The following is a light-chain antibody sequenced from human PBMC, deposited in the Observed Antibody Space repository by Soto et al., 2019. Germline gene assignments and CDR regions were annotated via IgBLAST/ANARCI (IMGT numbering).Light chain of an antibody. V-gene: IGLV1-40*01. CDR1: SSNIGAGYD. CDR2: GNS. Sequence: QSVLTQPPSVSGAPGQRVTISCTGSSSNIGAGYDVHWYQQLPGTAPKLLIYGNSNRPSGVPDRFSGSKSGTSASLAITGLLAEEEADYYRQSYDSSLSGYVFGTGTKLTVL. CDR3: QSYDSSLSGYV. J-gene: IGLJ1*01.